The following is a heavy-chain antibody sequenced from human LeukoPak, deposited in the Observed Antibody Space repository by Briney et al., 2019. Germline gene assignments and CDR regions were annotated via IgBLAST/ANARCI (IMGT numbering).Heavy chain of an antibody. CDR2: IIPIFGTA. CDR3: ASMTTVTTWLDY. D-gene: IGHD4-17*01. Sequence: SVKVSCKASGGTFSSYAISWVRQAPGQGLEWMGGIIPIFGTANYAQKFQGRVTITADESTSTPYMELSSLRSEGTAVYYCASMTTVTTWLDYWGQGTLVTVSS. CDR1: GGTFSSYA. J-gene: IGHJ4*02. V-gene: IGHV1-69*13.